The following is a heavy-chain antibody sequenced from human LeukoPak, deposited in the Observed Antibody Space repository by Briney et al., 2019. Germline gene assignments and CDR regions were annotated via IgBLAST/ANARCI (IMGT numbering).Heavy chain of an antibody. CDR3: AKYGAWDTVGGLAYFDS. CDR1: GFTFSIYA. Sequence: GGSLRLSCAASGFTFSIYAMSWVRQAPGKGLEWVSAISVSGGSTYYADSVKGRFTISRDNSKNTLYLQMNSLRAEDTAVYYCAKYGAWDTVGGLAYFDSWGQGTLVTVSS. V-gene: IGHV3-23*01. CDR2: ISVSGGST. D-gene: IGHD5-12*01. J-gene: IGHJ4*02.